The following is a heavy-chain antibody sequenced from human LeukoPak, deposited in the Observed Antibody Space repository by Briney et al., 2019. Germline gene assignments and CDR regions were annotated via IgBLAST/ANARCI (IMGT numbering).Heavy chain of an antibody. CDR1: GYTFTDYY. CDR3: ASGTYYTCRGP. CDR2: INPYSGGT. V-gene: IGHV1-2*02. J-gene: IGHJ5*02. Sequence: ASVKVSRKPSGYTFTDYYMHWVRQAPGQGLERMGWINPYSGGTNYAQKFQGRVTMTRDASISTAYMELSRLTSDDTAVYYCASGTYYTCRGPWGQGTLVTVSS. D-gene: IGHD3-3*01.